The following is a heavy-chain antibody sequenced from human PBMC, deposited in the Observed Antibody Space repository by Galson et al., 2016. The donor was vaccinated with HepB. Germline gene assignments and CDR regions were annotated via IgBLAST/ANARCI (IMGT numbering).Heavy chain of an antibody. CDR3: ARVLGRAQWDY. V-gene: IGHV3-7*02. CDR2: IHPDGSRV. CDR1: GFSFSSYW. J-gene: IGHJ4*02. D-gene: IGHD6-19*01. Sequence: SLRLSCAASGFSFSSYWMSWVCQAPGKGLELVGHIHPDGSRVDYVDSLKGRFTISRDNAKKSLYLQMNSLSSEDTALYSCARVLGRAQWDYWGQGALVTVSS.